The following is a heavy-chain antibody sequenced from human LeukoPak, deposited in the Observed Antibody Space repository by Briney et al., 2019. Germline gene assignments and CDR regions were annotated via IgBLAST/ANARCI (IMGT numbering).Heavy chain of an antibody. D-gene: IGHD5/OR15-5a*01. CDR1: GCTFSRDW. CDR2: ISDDGSIT. J-gene: IGHJ4*02. CDR3: VRRYYEYNVYDRHFDF. V-gene: IGHV3-74*03. Sequence: GGSLRLSCAASGCTFSRDWMLWVRQAPRKGLVWVSRISDDGSITTYAATVQGRFTTSRDNAQSTVFLQMHSLRVEDPAVYFCVRRYYEYNVYDRHFDFWGQEILVTVSS.